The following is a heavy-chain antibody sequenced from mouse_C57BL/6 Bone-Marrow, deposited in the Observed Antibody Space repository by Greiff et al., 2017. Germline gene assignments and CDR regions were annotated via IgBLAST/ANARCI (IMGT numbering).Heavy chain of an antibody. V-gene: IGHV2-9-1*01. D-gene: IGHD2-12*01. CDR1: GFSLTSYA. CDR3: YRKGSTIVWYFAV. J-gene: IGHJ1*03. CDR2: IWPGGGA. Sequence: VQLQQSGPGLVAPSQSLSITCTVSGFSLTSYAIRWVRQPPGRGLEWLGVIWPGGGATYNSALKSRLSISKDNSKSQVILEMKSLKTDDTARYDCYRKGSTIVWYFAVWGTGTTVTVSA.